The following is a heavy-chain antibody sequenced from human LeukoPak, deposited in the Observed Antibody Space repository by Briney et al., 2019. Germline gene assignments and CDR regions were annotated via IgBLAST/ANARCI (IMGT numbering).Heavy chain of an antibody. D-gene: IGHD3-3*01. CDR2: INHSGST. Sequence: SETLSLTCAVYGGSFSGYYWSWIRQPPGKGLEWIGEINHSGSTNYNPSLKSRVTISVDTSKNQFSLKLSSVTAADTAVYYCARGPSFWSGYFDYWSQGTLVTVSS. J-gene: IGHJ4*02. V-gene: IGHV4-34*01. CDR3: ARGPSFWSGYFDY. CDR1: GGSFSGYY.